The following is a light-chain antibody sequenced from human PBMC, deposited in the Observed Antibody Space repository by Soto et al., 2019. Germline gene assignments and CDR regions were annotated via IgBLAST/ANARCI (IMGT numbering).Light chain of an antibody. CDR3: QQRSNWPPT. V-gene: IGKV3-11*01. Sequence: ESVATQSPGSLSLSPGERATLCCRASQSVSNNYLAWYQQKPGQAPRLLIYDASNRATGIPARFSGSGSGTDFTLTISSLEPEDFAVYYCQQRSNWPPTFGQGTRLEIK. CDR1: QSVSNNY. CDR2: DAS. J-gene: IGKJ5*01.